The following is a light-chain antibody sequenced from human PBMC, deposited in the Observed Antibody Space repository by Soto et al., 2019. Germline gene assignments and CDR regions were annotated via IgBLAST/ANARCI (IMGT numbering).Light chain of an antibody. CDR2: GAS. Sequence: ETVLTQSPGTLSLSPGERATLSCRASQRVGRNYLAWYQQKPSQAPRLLIYGASSRATGIPDRFSGSGSGTDFTLTISRLEPEDFAVYYCQQYDNSPLTFGQGTKVEIK. CDR1: QRVGRNY. CDR3: QQYDNSPLT. J-gene: IGKJ1*01. V-gene: IGKV3-20*01.